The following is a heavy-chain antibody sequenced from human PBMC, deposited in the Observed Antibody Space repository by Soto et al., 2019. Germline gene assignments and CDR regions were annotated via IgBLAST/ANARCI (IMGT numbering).Heavy chain of an antibody. V-gene: IGHV3-9*01. D-gene: IGHD3-3*01. CDR2: ISWNGGSI. Sequence: GGSLRLSCAASGFTLDDYAMHWVRQAPGKGLEWISGISWNGGSIGYADSVKGRFIISRDNARNSLYLQMNSLRAEDTALYYCAKGPIRGFWSLRGAYYYYGMDVWGQGTTLTVSS. J-gene: IGHJ6*02. CDR1: GFTLDDYA. CDR3: AKGPIRGFWSLRGAYYYYGMDV.